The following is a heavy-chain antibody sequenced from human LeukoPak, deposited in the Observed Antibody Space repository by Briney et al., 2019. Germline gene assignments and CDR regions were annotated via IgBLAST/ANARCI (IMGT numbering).Heavy chain of an antibody. J-gene: IGHJ4*02. CDR2: IIPIFGTA. D-gene: IGHD1-14*01. CDR1: GGTFSSYA. V-gene: IGHV1-69*13. Sequence: GASVKVSCKASGGTFSSYAISWVRQAPGQGLEWMGGIIPIFGTANYAQKFQGRVTITADESTSTAYMELSSLRSEDTAVYYCATHRDHRYLVREEFDYWGQGTLVTVSS. CDR3: ATHRDHRYLVREEFDY.